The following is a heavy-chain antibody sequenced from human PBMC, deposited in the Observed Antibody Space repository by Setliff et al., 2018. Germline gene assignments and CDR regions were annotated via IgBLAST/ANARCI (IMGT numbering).Heavy chain of an antibody. CDR3: ARAPRLEWILPTFDY. D-gene: IGHD3-3*01. V-gene: IGHV1-18*01. CDR1: DYTFLSYG. CDR2: ISAYTGKT. Sequence: ASVKVSCKAADYTFLSYGLSWVPQAPGQGLEWMGWISAYTGKTDYAQNFQGRVTMTTDTSTSTGYMELRSLRYDDTAVYYCARAPRLEWILPTFDYWGQGTPVTVSS. J-gene: IGHJ4*02.